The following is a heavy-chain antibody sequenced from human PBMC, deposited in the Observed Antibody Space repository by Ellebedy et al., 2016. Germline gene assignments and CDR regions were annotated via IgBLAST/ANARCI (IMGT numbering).Heavy chain of an antibody. Sequence: ASVKVSXXASGYTFTSYYMHWVRQAPGQGLEWMGIINPSGGSTSYAQKFQGRVTMTRDTSTSTAYMELSSLRSEDTAVYYCARGFQSGWVDYWGQGTLVTVSS. V-gene: IGHV1-46*01. CDR2: INPSGGST. CDR3: ARGFQSGWVDY. CDR1: GYTFTSYY. D-gene: IGHD6-19*01. J-gene: IGHJ4*02.